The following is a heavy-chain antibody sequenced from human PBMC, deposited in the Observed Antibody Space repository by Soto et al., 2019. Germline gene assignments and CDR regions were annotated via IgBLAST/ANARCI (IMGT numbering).Heavy chain of an antibody. J-gene: IGHJ4*02. CDR2: IKQDGSEK. Sequence: GGSLRLSCAASGFTFSSYWMSWVRQAPGKGLEWVANIKQDGSEKYYVDSVKGRFTISRDNAKNSLYLQMNSLRAEDTAVYYCARAWHYYDSSGYTHYWGQGTLVTVSS. CDR1: GFTFSSYW. D-gene: IGHD3-22*01. V-gene: IGHV3-7*05. CDR3: ARAWHYYDSSGYTHY.